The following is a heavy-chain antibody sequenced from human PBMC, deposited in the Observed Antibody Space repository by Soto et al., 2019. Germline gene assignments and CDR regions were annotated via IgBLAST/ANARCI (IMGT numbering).Heavy chain of an antibody. CDR3: VRVGYAVTTSGAFDI. CDR2: IYSGGST. Sequence: EVQLVESGGGLIQPGGSLRLSCAASGFTVSSNYMSWVRQAPGKGLEWVSVIYSGGSTYYADSVKGRFTISRDNSNNTLLLQINSLRAEDTALYYCVRVGYAVTTSGAFDIWGQGTMVTVSS. V-gene: IGHV3-53*01. J-gene: IGHJ3*02. D-gene: IGHD4-17*01. CDR1: GFTVSSNY.